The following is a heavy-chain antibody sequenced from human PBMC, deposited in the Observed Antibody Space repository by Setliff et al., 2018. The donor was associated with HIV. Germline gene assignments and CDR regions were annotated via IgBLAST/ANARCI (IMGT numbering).Heavy chain of an antibody. V-gene: IGHV3-21*01. D-gene: IGHD3-3*01. Sequence: PGGSLRLSCAASGFTFSHYSMNWVRQAPGKGLEWVSSISPSHDYIYYADSVKGRFTISRGNAKNSLYLQMNNLRGEDTAVYYCAKVSTIFGQLKYYYGMDVWGQGTTVTVSS. CDR1: GFTFSHYS. J-gene: IGHJ6*02. CDR2: ISPSHDYI. CDR3: AKVSTIFGQLKYYYGMDV.